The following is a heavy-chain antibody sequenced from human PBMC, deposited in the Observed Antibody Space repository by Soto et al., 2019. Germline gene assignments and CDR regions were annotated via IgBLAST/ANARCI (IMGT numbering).Heavy chain of an antibody. V-gene: IGHV3-23*01. CDR3: AKDSLGYCSGGSCVRPYYYYYMDV. Sequence: GGSLRLSCAASGFTFSSYAMSWVRQAPGKGLEWVSAISGSGGSTYYADSVKGRFTISRDNSKNTLYLQMNSLRAEDTAVYYCAKDSLGYCSGGSCVRPYYYYYMDVWGKGTTVTVSS. CDR2: ISGSGGST. CDR1: GFTFSSYA. J-gene: IGHJ6*03. D-gene: IGHD2-15*01.